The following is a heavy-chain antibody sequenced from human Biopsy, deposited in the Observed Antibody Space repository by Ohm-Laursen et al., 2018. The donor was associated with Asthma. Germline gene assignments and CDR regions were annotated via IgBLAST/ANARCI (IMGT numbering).Heavy chain of an antibody. J-gene: IGHJ4*02. CDR1: GFTFRSYA. D-gene: IGHD6-19*01. CDR3: AREGIAVAHFDY. V-gene: IGHV3-30-3*01. CDR2: ISYDGSNK. Sequence: SLRLSCAASGFTFRSYAMHWFRQAPGKGLEWVAVISYDGSNKYYADSVKGRFTISRDNSKNTLYLQMNSLRAEGTAVYYCAREGIAVAHFDYWGQGTLVTVSS.